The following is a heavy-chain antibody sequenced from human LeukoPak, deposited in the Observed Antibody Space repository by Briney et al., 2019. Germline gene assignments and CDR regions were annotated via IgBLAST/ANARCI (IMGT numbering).Heavy chain of an antibody. Sequence: ASVKVSCKASGYTFTGYYMHWVRQAPGQGLEWMGWINPNSGGTNYAQKFQGRVTMTRDTSISTAYMELSRLRSDDTAVYYCARNIAAEPYYFDYWGQGTLVTVSS. D-gene: IGHD6-13*01. CDR2: INPNSGGT. CDR3: ARNIAAEPYYFDY. CDR1: GYTFTGYY. V-gene: IGHV1-2*02. J-gene: IGHJ4*02.